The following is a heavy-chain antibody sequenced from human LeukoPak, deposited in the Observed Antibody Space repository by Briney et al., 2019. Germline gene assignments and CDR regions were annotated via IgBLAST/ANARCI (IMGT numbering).Heavy chain of an antibody. D-gene: IGHD3-10*01. CDR2: IYTSGST. CDR3: AGETMVRGVIITIGYYYYYMDV. CDR1: GGSITFSSYY. V-gene: IGHV4-4*07. Sequence: PSETLSLTCTVSGGSITFSSYYWSWIRQPPGKGLEWIGRIYTSGSTNYNPSLKSRVTMSVDTSKNQFSLKLSSVTAADTAVYYCAGETMVRGVIITIGYYYYYMDVWGKGTTVTVSS. J-gene: IGHJ6*03.